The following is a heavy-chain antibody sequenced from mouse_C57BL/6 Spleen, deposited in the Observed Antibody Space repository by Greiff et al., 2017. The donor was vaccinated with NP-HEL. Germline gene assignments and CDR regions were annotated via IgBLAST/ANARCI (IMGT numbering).Heavy chain of an antibody. Sequence: EVKLMESGGGLVKPGGSLKLSCAASGFTFSSYGMSWVRQTPEKRLEWVATISGGGSYTYYPDSVKGRFTISRDNAKNNLYLQMSSLRSEDTALYYCASHYGQGAMDYWGQGTSVTVSS. V-gene: IGHV5-9-2*01. J-gene: IGHJ4*01. CDR2: ISGGGSYT. D-gene: IGHD1-1*02. CDR3: ASHYGQGAMDY. CDR1: GFTFSSYG.